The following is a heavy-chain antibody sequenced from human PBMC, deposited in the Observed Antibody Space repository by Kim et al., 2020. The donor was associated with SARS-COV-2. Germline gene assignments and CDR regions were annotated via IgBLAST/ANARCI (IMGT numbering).Heavy chain of an antibody. CDR2: INPNSGGT. Sequence: ASVKVSCKASGYTFTGYYMHWVRQAPGQGLEWMGRINPNSGGTNYAQKFQGRVTMTRDTSISTAYMELSRLRSDDTAVYYCAIWFGELTRPPYYYYYGMDVWGQGTTVTVSS. CDR1: GYTFTGYY. J-gene: IGHJ6*02. V-gene: IGHV1-2*06. D-gene: IGHD3-10*01. CDR3: AIWFGELTRPPYYYYYGMDV.